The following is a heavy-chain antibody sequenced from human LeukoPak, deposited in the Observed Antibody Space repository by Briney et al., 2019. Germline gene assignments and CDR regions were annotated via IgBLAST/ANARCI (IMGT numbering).Heavy chain of an antibody. CDR3: ARASFCAGATSCYYYYYYMDV. CDR1: GFTFSSYS. D-gene: IGHD6-25*01. Sequence: KTGGSLRLSCAASGFTFSSYSMNWVRQAPGKGLEWVSSISSSSSYIYYADSVKGRFTISRDNAKNSLYLQMNSLRAEDTAVYYCARASFCAGATSCYYYYYYMDVWGKGTTVTASS. V-gene: IGHV3-21*01. J-gene: IGHJ6*03. CDR2: ISSSSSYI.